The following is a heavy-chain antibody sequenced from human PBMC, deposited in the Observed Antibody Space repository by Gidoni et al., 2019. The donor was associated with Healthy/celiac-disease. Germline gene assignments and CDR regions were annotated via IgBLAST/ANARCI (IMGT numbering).Heavy chain of an antibody. CDR1: GGSTSSSNW. V-gene: IGHV4-4*02. J-gene: IGHJ1*01. Sequence: QVQLQESGPSLVKPSGTLSLTCAVSGGSTSSSNWWSWVRQPPGKGLEWIGEIYHSASTNYNPSLKSRVTRSVDKSKNQFALKLSSVTAADTAVYYCASLTVVTANAEYFQHWGQGTLVTVSS. D-gene: IGHD2-21*02. CDR3: ASLTVVTANAEYFQH. CDR2: IYHSAST.